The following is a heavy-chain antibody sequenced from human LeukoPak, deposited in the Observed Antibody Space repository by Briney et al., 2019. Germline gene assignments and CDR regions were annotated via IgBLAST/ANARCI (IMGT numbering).Heavy chain of an antibody. J-gene: IGHJ2*01. CDR1: GGSISSYY. D-gene: IGHD2-15*01. CDR2: IYYSGST. Sequence: SETLSLTCSVFGGSISSYYWSWIRQPPGKGLECIGYIYYSGSTNYNPSLKSRVTISVDTSKNHFSLNLSSVTAADTAVYYCARRVRAYCSGGSCYDDWYFDLWGRGTLVTVSS. V-gene: IGHV4-59*08. CDR3: ARRVRAYCSGGSCYDDWYFDL.